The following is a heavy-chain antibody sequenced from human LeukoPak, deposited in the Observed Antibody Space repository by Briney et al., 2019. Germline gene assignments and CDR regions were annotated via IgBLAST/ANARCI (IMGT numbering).Heavy chain of an antibody. CDR1: GGSINTNGYY. V-gene: IGHV4-39*07. Sequence: SETLSLTCTVSGGSINTNGYYWGWIRQPPGKGLEWIGSIYYSGSTNYNPSLKSRVTISVDTSKNQFSLKLSSVTAADTAVYYCARVILTAYHHDAFDIWGQGTMVTVSS. CDR2: IYYSGST. J-gene: IGHJ3*02. CDR3: ARVILTAYHHDAFDI. D-gene: IGHD3-9*01.